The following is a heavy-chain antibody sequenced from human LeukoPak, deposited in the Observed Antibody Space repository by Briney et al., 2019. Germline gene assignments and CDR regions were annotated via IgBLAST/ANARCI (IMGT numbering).Heavy chain of an antibody. CDR2: IYYSGST. CDR1: GGSIRSSYYY. D-gene: IGHD3-3*01. Sequence: PSETLSLTCTVSGGSIRSSYYYWGWIRQPPGKGLEWIGSIYYSGSTYYNPSLKSRVTISADTSKNQFSLKLSSVTAADTAVYYCARLAISTFWSGYGSYYYYGMDVWGQGTTVTVSS. CDR3: ARLAISTFWSGYGSYYYYGMDV. V-gene: IGHV4-39*01. J-gene: IGHJ6*02.